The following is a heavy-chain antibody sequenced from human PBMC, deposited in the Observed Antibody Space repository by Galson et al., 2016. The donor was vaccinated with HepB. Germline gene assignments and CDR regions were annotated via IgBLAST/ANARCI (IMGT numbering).Heavy chain of an antibody. V-gene: IGHV3-48*02. Sequence: SLRLSCAASGFTFSTYSMDRVRQAPGKGLEWISYISTSSSTIYYADSVKGRFTISRDDATNSLYLQMNSLRDEDTAVYYCAKEATATNGAKTKRVWYFDLWGQGTLVTVSS. CDR1: GFTFSTYS. D-gene: IGHD1-7*01. J-gene: IGHJ2*01. CDR2: ISTSSSTI. CDR3: AKEATATNGAKTKRVWYFDL.